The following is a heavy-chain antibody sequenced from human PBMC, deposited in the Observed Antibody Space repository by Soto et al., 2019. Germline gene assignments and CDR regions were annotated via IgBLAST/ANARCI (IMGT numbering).Heavy chain of an antibody. CDR1: GFTFSSYG. CDR2: IWYDASNK. V-gene: IGHV3-33*01. J-gene: IGHJ4*02. CDR3: ARDRLLLDY. Sequence: QVQLVESGGGVVQPGRSLRLSCATSGFTFSSYGMHWVRQAPGKGLEWVAIIWYDASNKYYADSVKGRFTISRDNSKNTLYLQMNSLRVEDTAVYYCARDRLLLDYWGQGTLVTVSS.